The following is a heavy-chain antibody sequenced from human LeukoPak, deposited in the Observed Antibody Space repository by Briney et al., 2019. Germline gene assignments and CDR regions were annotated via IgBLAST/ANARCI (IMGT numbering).Heavy chain of an antibody. CDR3: AKDRLDYDILTGYYDY. J-gene: IGHJ4*02. Sequence: GGSLRLSCAASGFTFSSYAMSWVRQAPGKGLEWVSAISASGGSTYYADSVKGRSTISRDNSKNTLYLQMNSLRAEDTAVYYCAKDRLDYDILTGYYDYWGQGTLVTVSS. CDR1: GFTFSSYA. V-gene: IGHV3-23*01. D-gene: IGHD3-9*01. CDR2: ISASGGST.